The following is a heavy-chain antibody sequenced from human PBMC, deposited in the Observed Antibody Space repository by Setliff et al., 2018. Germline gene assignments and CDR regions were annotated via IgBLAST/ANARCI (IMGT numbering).Heavy chain of an antibody. CDR2: MYSSGTT. J-gene: IGHJ6*03. CDR3: ARVSGFLYMDV. Sequence: SETLSLTCIVSSGSISTSNYFWGWVRQPPGRGLEWIGSMYSSGTTNYNPSLKSRVTMSVDVSKRQFSLKLTSVTAADTAVYYCARVSGFLYMDVWGKGTTVTVSS. V-gene: IGHV4-39*07. CDR1: SGSISTSNYF. D-gene: IGHD3-3*01.